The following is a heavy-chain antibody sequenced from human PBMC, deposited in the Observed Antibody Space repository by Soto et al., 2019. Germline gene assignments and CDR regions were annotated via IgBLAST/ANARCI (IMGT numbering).Heavy chain of an antibody. V-gene: IGHV5-51*01. D-gene: IGHD4-17*01. CDR1: GYRFSSYW. CDR2: IDPRDSDS. CDR3: ARGLMTSATPAFDY. J-gene: IGHJ4*02. Sequence: GESLKISCKSSGYRFSSYWIAWVRQMPGKGLEWMGIIDPRDSDSRYSPSFQGQVTISADKSISTAYLQWSSLKTSDTAIYYCARGLMTSATPAFDYWGQGTLVTVSS.